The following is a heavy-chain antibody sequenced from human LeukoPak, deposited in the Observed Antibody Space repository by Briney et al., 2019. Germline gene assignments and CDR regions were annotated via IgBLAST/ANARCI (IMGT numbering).Heavy chain of an antibody. V-gene: IGHV4-4*07. CDR1: GGSISIYH. J-gene: IGHJ6*03. CDR3: ARGYYDSRYYNYYMGV. Sequence: KPSETLSLTCTVSGGSISIYHWSWVRQPAGKGLEWIGRPYTTGTTSYNPSLKSRVTMSVDTSKNQFSLKLSSVTAADTAVYYCARGYYDSRYYNYYMGVWGKGTTVTVSS. CDR2: PYTTGTT. D-gene: IGHD3-22*01.